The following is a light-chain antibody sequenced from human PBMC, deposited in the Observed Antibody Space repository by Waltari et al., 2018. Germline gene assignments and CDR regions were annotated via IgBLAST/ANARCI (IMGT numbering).Light chain of an antibody. CDR2: GNS. CDR3: QSYDSSLSGWVV. J-gene: IGLJ2*01. V-gene: IGLV1-40*01. CDR1: SSNIGAGYA. Sequence: QSVLTQPPSVSGAPGQRVTLSCTGSSSNIGAGYAVHWYQQLPGTAPKLLIYGNSNRPSGVPDRFSGSKSGTSASLAITGLQAEDEADYYCQSYDSSLSGWVVFGGGTKLTVL.